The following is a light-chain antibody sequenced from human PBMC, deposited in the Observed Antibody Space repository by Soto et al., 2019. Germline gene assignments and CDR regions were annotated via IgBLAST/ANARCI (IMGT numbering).Light chain of an antibody. Sequence: DIQMTQSPSSVSASVGARVTISCRASQGISSWLAWYQQKPGKAPKLLISASSSLQSGVPSRFSCSGSGTDFTLTISSLQPEDFATYYCQQSTSFLRTFGQGTKVDIK. V-gene: IGKV1-12*01. J-gene: IGKJ1*01. CDR2: ASS. CDR1: QGISSW. CDR3: QQSTSFLRT.